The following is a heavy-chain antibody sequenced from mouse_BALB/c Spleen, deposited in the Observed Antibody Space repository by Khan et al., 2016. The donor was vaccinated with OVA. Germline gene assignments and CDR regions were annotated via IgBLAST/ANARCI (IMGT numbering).Heavy chain of an antibody. V-gene: IGHV2-9*02. CDR1: GFSLTSYG. J-gene: IGHJ2*01. CDR3: ARRKDR. Sequence: QVQLKESGPGLVAPSQSLSITCTVSGFSLTSYGVHWVRQPPGKGLEWLGVIWAGGSTNYNSALMSRLSISKDNSKSQVVLKMNSLQTDDTTMYYFARRKDRWGQGTTLTVSS. CDR2: IWAGGST.